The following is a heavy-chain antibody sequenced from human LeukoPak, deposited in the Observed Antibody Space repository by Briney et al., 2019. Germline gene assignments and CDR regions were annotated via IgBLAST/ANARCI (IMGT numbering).Heavy chain of an antibody. J-gene: IGHJ4*02. CDR3: TRGGDFWSGYYNNY. CDR1: GFTFGDYA. D-gene: IGHD3-3*01. Sequence: GGSLRLSCTASGFTFGDYAMSWVRQAPGKGLEWVGFIRSKAYGGTTEYAASVKGRFTISRDDSKSIAYLQMNSLKTEDTAVYYCTRGGDFWSGYYNNYWGQGTLVTVSS. CDR2: IRSKAYGGTT. V-gene: IGHV3-49*04.